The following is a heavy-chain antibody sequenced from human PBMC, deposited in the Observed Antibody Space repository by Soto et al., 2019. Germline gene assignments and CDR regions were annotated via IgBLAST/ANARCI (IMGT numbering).Heavy chain of an antibody. Sequence: ASVKVSCKASGYTFTSYGISWVRQAPGQGLEWMGWISAYNGNTNYAQKLQGRVTMTTDTSTSTAYMELRSLRSDDTAVYYCARDTYYDILTGFVVYYYGMDVWG. J-gene: IGHJ6*02. D-gene: IGHD3-9*01. CDR3: ARDTYYDILTGFVVYYYGMDV. CDR2: ISAYNGNT. V-gene: IGHV1-18*01. CDR1: GYTFTSYG.